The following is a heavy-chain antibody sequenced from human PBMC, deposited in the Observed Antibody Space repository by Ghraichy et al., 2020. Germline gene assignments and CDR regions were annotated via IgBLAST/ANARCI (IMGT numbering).Heavy chain of an antibody. J-gene: IGHJ4*02. CDR2: LRGSGDST. V-gene: IGHV3-23*01. CDR1: GFTFSTYA. Sequence: LSLTCAASGFTFSTYAMSWVRQAPGKGLEWVSALRGSGDSTYYADSVKGWFTISRDNSKNTLYLQMNSLSVEDTAVYFCAKGRSTTNHYDYWGQGTLVTVSS. D-gene: IGHD2/OR15-2a*01. CDR3: AKGRSTTNHYDY.